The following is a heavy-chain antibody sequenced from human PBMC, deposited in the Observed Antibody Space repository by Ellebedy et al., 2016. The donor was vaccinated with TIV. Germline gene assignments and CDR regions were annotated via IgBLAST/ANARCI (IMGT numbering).Heavy chain of an antibody. CDR3: ARQGDYGSGTNYVGEDY. CDR2: VYYSGST. V-gene: IGHV4-59*08. Sequence: SETLSLXCTVSGGSISSYYWSWIRQPPGKGLEWIGYVYYSGSTNYNPSLKSRVTISVDASKNQFSLKLSSVTAADTAVYYCARQGDYGSGTNYVGEDYWGQGTLVTVSS. CDR1: GGSISSYY. D-gene: IGHD3-10*01. J-gene: IGHJ4*02.